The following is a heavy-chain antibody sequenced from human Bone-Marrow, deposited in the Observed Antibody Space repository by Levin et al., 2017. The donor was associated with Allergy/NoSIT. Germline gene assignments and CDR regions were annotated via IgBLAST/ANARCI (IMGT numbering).Heavy chain of an antibody. CDR3: ARGSLAYCGGDCCVGSYFDY. V-gene: IGHV3-74*01. D-gene: IGHD2-21*02. J-gene: IGHJ4*02. Sequence: GGSLRLSCAASGFTFSSYWMHWVRQAPGKGLVWVSRINSDGSSTSYADSVKGRFTISRDNAKNTLYLQMNSLRVEDTAVYYCARGSLAYCGGDCCVGSYFDYWGQGTLVTVSS. CDR2: INSDGSST. CDR1: GFTFSSYW.